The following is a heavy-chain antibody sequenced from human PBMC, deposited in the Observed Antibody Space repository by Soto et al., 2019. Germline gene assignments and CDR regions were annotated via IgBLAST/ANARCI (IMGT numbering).Heavy chain of an antibody. D-gene: IGHD2-15*01. J-gene: IGHJ3*02. CDR3: TTEYSEDCSDGSCYDVDAFDI. CDR2: IKSKTDGGTT. V-gene: IGHV3-15*07. Sequence: PGGSLRLSCAASVFTFSNAWMNWVRQAPGKGLEWVGRIKSKTDGGTTDYAAPVKGRFTISRDDLKNTLYLQMNSLKTEDTAVYYCTTEYSEDCSDGSCYDVDAFDIWGQGTMVTVSS. CDR1: VFTFSNAW.